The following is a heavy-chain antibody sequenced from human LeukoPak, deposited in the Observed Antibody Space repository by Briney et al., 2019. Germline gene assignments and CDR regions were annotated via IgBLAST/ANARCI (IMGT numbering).Heavy chain of an antibody. CDR2: VGPSGGSG. CDR1: GFTFSSAT. Sequence: GGSLRLSCATSGFTFSSATTMWIGQAPAKGLDFLPGVGPSGGSGTYADSVMGRFTITRDDSKNTLYLQMNSLRVKDTAVYYCAKDPNWDRGSWGQGTLVTVSS. CDR3: AKDPNWDRGS. V-gene: IGHV3-23*01. D-gene: IGHD7-27*01. J-gene: IGHJ5*02.